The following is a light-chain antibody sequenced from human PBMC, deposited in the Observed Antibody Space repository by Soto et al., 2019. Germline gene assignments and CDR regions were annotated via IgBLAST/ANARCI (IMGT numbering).Light chain of an antibody. CDR2: RAS. V-gene: IGKV3-20*01. CDR1: QSVSSNY. CDR3: QQYGSSPRT. Sequence: DIVVTHSTGTLSLSPGERATLSCSASQSVSSNYLAWYQQKPGQTPKVLIYRASTRATGIPDRFSGSGSGTDFTLTISRLEAEDLAVFYCQQYGSSPRTFGQGTKVDIK. J-gene: IGKJ1*01.